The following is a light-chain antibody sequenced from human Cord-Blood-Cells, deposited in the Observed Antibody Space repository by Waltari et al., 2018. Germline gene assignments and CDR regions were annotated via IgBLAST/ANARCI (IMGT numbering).Light chain of an antibody. CDR1: SSDVGGYNY. Sequence: QSALTQPASVSGSPGPSITISCTGTSSDVGGYNYVSWYQQDPGKAPKRMIYDVSNRPSGVSNRFSGSKAGNTASLTISGLQAEDEADYYCSSYTSSSTVFGGGTKLTVL. CDR3: SSYTSSSTV. V-gene: IGLV2-14*01. CDR2: DVS. J-gene: IGLJ3*02.